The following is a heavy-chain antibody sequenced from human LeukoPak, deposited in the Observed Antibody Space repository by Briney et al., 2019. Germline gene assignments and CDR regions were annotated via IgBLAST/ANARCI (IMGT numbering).Heavy chain of an antibody. D-gene: IGHD3-10*01. CDR1: GFTFSTFW. Sequence: PPGGSLRLSCAASGFTFSTFWMHWVRQAPGKGLEWVSVIYSGGSTYYADSVKGRFTISRDNSKNTLYLQMNSLRAEDTAVYYCARTKGYYYGSGSYFYWFDPWGQGTLVTVSS. V-gene: IGHV3-53*01. J-gene: IGHJ5*02. CDR3: ARTKGYYYGSGSYFYWFDP. CDR2: IYSGGST.